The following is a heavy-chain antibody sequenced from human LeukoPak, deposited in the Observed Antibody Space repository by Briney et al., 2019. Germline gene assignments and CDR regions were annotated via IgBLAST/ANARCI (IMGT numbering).Heavy chain of an antibody. CDR3: ARDGKATGWSPFDY. Sequence: GGSLRLSCAASGFTFSSYAMSWVRQAPGKGLEWVSAISGSGGSTYYADSVKGRFTISRDNSKNTLYLEMNNLRIEDTAVYYCARDGKATGWSPFDYWGQGTLVSVSS. D-gene: IGHD6-19*01. CDR2: ISGSGGST. CDR1: GFTFSSYA. V-gene: IGHV3-23*01. J-gene: IGHJ4*02.